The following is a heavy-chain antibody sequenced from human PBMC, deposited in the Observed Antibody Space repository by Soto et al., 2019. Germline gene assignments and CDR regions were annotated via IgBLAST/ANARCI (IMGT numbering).Heavy chain of an antibody. CDR3: ARDKERVAPYYYYYYGMDV. J-gene: IGHJ6*02. CDR2: ISSSSYI. V-gene: IGHV3-21*01. Sequence: GGSLRLSCAASGFTFSSYSMNWVRQAPGKGLEWVSSISSSSYIYYADSVKGRFTISRDNAKNSLYLQMNSLRDEDTAVYYCARDKERVAPYYYYYYGMDVWGQGTTVTVSS. CDR1: GFTFSSYS. D-gene: IGHD2-15*01.